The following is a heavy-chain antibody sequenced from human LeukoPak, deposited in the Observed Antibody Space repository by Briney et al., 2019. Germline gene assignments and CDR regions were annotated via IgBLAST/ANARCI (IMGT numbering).Heavy chain of an antibody. CDR2: INPSGGST. V-gene: IGHV1-46*01. CDR3: ATPLKGQWLVFDY. Sequence: GASVKVSCKASGYTFTSYYMHWVRQASGQGLEWMGIINPSGGSTSYAQKFQGRVTMTRDTSTSTVYMELSSLRSEDTAVYYCATPLKGQWLVFDYWGQGTLVTVSS. J-gene: IGHJ4*02. D-gene: IGHD6-19*01. CDR1: GYTFTSYY.